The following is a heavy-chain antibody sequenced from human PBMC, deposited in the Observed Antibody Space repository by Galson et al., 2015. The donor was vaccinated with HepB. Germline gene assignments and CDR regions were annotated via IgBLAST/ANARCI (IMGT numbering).Heavy chain of an antibody. CDR2: INAGNGNT. Sequence: SVTVSCKASGYTFASYAMHWVRQAPGQRLEWMGWINAGNGNTKYSQKFQGRVTMTEDTSTDTAYMELSSLRSEDTAVYYCATVRTHDAFDIWGQGTMVTVSS. V-gene: IGHV1-3*01. CDR1: GYTFASYA. J-gene: IGHJ3*02. CDR3: ATVRTHDAFDI.